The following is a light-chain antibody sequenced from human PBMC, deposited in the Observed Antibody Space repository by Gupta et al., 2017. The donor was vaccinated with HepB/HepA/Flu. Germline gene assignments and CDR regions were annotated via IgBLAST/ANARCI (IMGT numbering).Light chain of an antibody. CDR3: QQTDSTPYT. J-gene: IGKJ3*01. CDR2: AAS. V-gene: IGKV1-39*01. Sequence: DIQMTQSPSSLSASVGDRVTITCRASQNIDTYLNWFQQKSGKAPKFLIYAASNLQNGVPSRFSGNGSGTDFTLTISMLQPEDFATYYCQQTDSTPYTFGHGTTVHIK. CDR1: QNIDTY.